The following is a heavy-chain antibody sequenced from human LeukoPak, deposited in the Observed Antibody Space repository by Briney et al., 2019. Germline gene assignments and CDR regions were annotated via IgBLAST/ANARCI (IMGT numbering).Heavy chain of an antibody. Sequence: GGSLRLSCAASGFTFSSYSMNWVRQAPGKGLEWVSSISSSSSYIYYADSVKGRFTISRDNAKNSPYLQMNSLRAEDTAVYYCASTAHYDSSGYPTDYWGQGTLVTVSS. CDR1: GFTFSSYS. J-gene: IGHJ4*02. V-gene: IGHV3-21*01. CDR3: ASTAHYDSSGYPTDY. CDR2: ISSSSSYI. D-gene: IGHD3-22*01.